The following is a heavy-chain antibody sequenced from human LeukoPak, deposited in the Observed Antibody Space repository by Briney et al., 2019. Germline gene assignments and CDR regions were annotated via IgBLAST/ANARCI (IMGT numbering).Heavy chain of an antibody. J-gene: IGHJ4*02. CDR3: ARGRDYYDSSGYPIDY. Sequence: PGGSLRLSCAASGFTFDDYGMSWVRQAPGKGLEWVSGINWNGGSTGYADSVKGRFTISRDNAKNSLYLQMNSLRAEDTALYYCARGRDYYDSSGYPIDYWGQGTLVTVSS. V-gene: IGHV3-20*04. CDR1: GFTFDDYG. D-gene: IGHD3-22*01. CDR2: INWNGGST.